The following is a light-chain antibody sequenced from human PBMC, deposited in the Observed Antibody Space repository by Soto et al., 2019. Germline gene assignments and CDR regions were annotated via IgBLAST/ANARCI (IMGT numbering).Light chain of an antibody. CDR1: DSDIGSHS. Sequence: QSVLTQPPSASGTPGQTITISCSGSDSDIGSHSVDWYQQFPGRTPRLLINSNNRRPSGVPDRFSGSKSGTSASLAINGLQSEDEADYYCASWDDTLNAYVFGAGTKVTVL. J-gene: IGLJ1*01. CDR3: ASWDDTLNAYV. V-gene: IGLV1-44*01. CDR2: SNN.